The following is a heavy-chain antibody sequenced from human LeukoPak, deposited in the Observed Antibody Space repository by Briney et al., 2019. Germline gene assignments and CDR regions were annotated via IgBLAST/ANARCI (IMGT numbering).Heavy chain of an antibody. CDR1: GGSITGYY. V-gene: IGHV4-59*08. CDR3: ARLTGEQLATVNNRYHYIAV. Sequence: SEALSLTCTVSGGSITGYYWSWIRQPPGKGLEWIGYIYYSGSTNYDPSLKSRVTMSVDTPKNQFSLKLSSVTAADTAVYYCARLTGEQLATVNNRYHYIAVWGKGTAVTVSS. CDR2: IYYSGST. D-gene: IGHD6-6*01. J-gene: IGHJ6*03.